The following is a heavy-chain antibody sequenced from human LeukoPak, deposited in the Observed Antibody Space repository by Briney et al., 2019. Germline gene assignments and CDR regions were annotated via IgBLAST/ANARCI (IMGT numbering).Heavy chain of an antibody. J-gene: IGHJ4*02. CDR2: ISDTGRST. D-gene: IGHD4-17*01. CDR3: AKVLRGLAYYGEYRD. CDR1: GFTFSIYA. V-gene: IGHV3-23*01. Sequence: GGSLRLSCAASGFTFSIYAMSWVRQAPGKGLEWVSGISDTGRSTYYADSVKGRFTISRSNSKATLYLQMSSLRDEDTAVYYCAKVLRGLAYYGEYRDWGQGTLVTVSS.